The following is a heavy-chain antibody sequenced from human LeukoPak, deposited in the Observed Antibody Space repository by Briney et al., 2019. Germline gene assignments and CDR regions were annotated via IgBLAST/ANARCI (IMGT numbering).Heavy chain of an antibody. D-gene: IGHD6-6*01. V-gene: IGHV3-30-3*01. CDR3: ARDLSSTYSSSPPD. Sequence: PGGSLRLSCAASGFTFSSYAMHWVRQAPGKGLEWVAVISYDGSNKYYADSVKGRFTISRDNSKNTLYLQMNSLRAEDTAVYYCARDLSSTYSSSPPDWGQGTLVTVSS. J-gene: IGHJ4*02. CDR2: ISYDGSNK. CDR1: GFTFSSYA.